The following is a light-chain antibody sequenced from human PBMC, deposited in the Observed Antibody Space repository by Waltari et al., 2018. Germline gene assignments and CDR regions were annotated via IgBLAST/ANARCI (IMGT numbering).Light chain of an antibody. CDR2: YDN. CDR3: EAWDDNLNTWV. Sequence: QSALTQPPSVSEVPRQRVTISCSGSSSNIGNNPLNWYQQLPGKAPKLPVYYDNLFPSGVSDRFSGSKSGTSASLAISGLQSDDEAVYYCEAWDDNLNTWVFGGGTKLTVL. V-gene: IGLV1-36*01. CDR1: SSNIGNNP. J-gene: IGLJ3*02.